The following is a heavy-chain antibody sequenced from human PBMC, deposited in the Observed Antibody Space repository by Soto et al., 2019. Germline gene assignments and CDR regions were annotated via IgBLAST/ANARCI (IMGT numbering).Heavy chain of an antibody. CDR1: GFTFSSYW. Sequence: GGSLRLSCAASGFTFSSYWMIWVRQAPGKGLEWVANIKQDGSEKYYVDSVKGRFTISRDNAKNSLYLQMNSLRAEDTAVYYCARVLRYFDWLFNYYFDYWGQGTLVTVSS. CDR2: IKQDGSEK. V-gene: IGHV3-7*01. CDR3: ARVLRYFDWLFNYYFDY. J-gene: IGHJ4*02. D-gene: IGHD3-9*01.